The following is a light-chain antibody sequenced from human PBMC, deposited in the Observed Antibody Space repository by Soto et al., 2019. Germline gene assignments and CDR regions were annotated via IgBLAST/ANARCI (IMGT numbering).Light chain of an antibody. CDR1: QSLRHSNGYNQ. CDR3: MQILQPPPT. Sequence: DIVMTQSPLSLPVTPGEPASISCRASQSLRHSNGYNQLTWYLQKQGQSQQLLIYLGSNRDSGVPDRFSGSGSGTDFTLTISRVETEDVGVYYCMQILQPPPTFGQGTRVEIK. V-gene: IGKV2-28*01. CDR2: LGS. J-gene: IGKJ1*01.